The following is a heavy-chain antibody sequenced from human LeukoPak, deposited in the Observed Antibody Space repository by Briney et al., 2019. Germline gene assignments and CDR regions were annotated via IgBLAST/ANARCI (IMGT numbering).Heavy chain of an antibody. D-gene: IGHD6-13*01. V-gene: IGHV3-48*01. Sequence: GGSLRLSCAASGFTFSSYSMNWVRQAPGKGLEWVSYISSSSSTIYYADSVKGRFTISRDNAKNSLYLQMNSLRAEDTALYYCAKDYSSSWYGHYYYYYMDVWGKGTTVTVSS. CDR2: ISSSSSTI. CDR1: GFTFSSYS. J-gene: IGHJ6*03. CDR3: AKDYSSSWYGHYYYYYMDV.